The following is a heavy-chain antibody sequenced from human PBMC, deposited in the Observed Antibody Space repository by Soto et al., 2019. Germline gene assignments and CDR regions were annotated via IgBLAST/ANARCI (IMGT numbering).Heavy chain of an antibody. J-gene: IGHJ4*02. CDR2: IYSDDDR. CDR1: GFSISTSGVA. CDR3: AHRLYSSAGYFFDC. V-gene: IGHV2-5*02. Sequence: SGPTLVKPTQTLTLTCTLSGFSISTSGVAVGWIRQPPGKALEWLALIYSDDDRRYSPSLKSRVTISKDTSQNQVVLTLTNMDTVDTAAFFCAHRLYSSAGYFFDCCGQVTLVTVSS. D-gene: IGHD3-22*01.